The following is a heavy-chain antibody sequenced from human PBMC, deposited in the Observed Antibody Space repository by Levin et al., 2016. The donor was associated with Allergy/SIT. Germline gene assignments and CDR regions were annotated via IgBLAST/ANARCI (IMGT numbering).Heavy chain of an antibody. V-gene: IGHV4-34*01. D-gene: IGHD3-10*02. J-gene: IGHJ4*02. CDR3: ARRRVPMYYFDY. Sequence: SETLSLTCAVYGGSFSGYYWSWIRQPPGKGLEWIGEINHSGSTNYNPSLKSRVTISVDTSKNQFSLKLSSVTAADTAVYYCARRRVPMYYFDYWGQGTLVTVSS. CDR2: INHSGST. CDR1: GGSFSGYY.